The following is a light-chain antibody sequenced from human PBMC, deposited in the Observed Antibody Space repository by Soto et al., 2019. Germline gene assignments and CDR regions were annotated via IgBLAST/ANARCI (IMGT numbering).Light chain of an antibody. J-gene: IGKJ5*01. V-gene: IGKV1-9*01. CDR3: QQLNTLPFT. CDR2: AAS. Sequence: IQLNPSPSSLSASVGDRVTITCRASQGISSYLAWYQQKPGKAPKLLIYAASSLQSGVPSRFSGSGSGTEFTLTISGLLPEDFATYHCQQLNTLPFTFGQGTRLEIK. CDR1: QGISSY.